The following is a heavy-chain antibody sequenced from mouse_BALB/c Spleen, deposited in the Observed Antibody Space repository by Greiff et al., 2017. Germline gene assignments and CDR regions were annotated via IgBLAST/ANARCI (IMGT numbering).Heavy chain of an antibody. Sequence: DVRLVESGGGLVQPGGSLRLSCATSGFTFTDYYMSWVRQPPGKALEWLGFIRNKANGYTTEYSASVKGRFTISRDNSQSILYLQMNTLRAEDSATYYCARDTPFDYWGQGTTLTVSS. J-gene: IGHJ2*01. CDR2: IRNKANGYTT. CDR3: ARDTPFDY. CDR1: GFTFTDYY. V-gene: IGHV7-3*02.